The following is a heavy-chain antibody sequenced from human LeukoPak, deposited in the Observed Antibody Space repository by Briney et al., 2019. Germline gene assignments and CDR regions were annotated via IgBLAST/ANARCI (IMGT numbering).Heavy chain of an antibody. CDR3: ARVKGSAMARTYYYGMDV. J-gene: IGHJ6*02. CDR1: GYTFTGYY. Sequence: ASVKVSCKASGYTFTGYYMHWVRQAPGQGPEWMGWINPNSGGTNYAQKFQGRVTMTRDTSISTAYMELSRLRSDDTAVYYCARVKGSAMARTYYYGMDVWGQGTTVTVSS. D-gene: IGHD5-18*01. CDR2: INPNSGGT. V-gene: IGHV1-2*02.